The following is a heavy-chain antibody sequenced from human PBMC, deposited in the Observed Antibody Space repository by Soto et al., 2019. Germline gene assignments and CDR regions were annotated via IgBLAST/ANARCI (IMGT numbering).Heavy chain of an antibody. CDR3: ARLDPIAAAFDY. CDR2: ISSNGGST. CDR1: GFTFSYYA. Sequence: EVPLVESGGGLVQPGGSLRLSCAASGFTFSYYAMHWVRQAPGKGLEYVSAISSNGGSTYYANSVKGRFTISRDNSKHTLYLQMGSLRAEDMAVYYCARLDPIAAAFDYWGQGTLVTVSS. J-gene: IGHJ4*02. V-gene: IGHV3-64*01. D-gene: IGHD6-13*01.